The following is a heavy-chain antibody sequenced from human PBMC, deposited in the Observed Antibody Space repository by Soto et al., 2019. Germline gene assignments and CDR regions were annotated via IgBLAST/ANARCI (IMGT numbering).Heavy chain of an antibody. CDR1: GFTFSNYW. J-gene: IGHJ5*02. CDR3: ARRGQKSGSYAS. V-gene: IGHV3-7*01. Sequence: EVHLMESGGGLVQPGGSLRLSCAASGFTFSNYWMSWVRQAPGKGLEWVASIKPDGSEEYYVDSVKGRFTISRDNAQKSLFLQMNSLRAEDTAVYSCARRGQKSGSYASWGQGTLVTVSS. CDR2: IKPDGSEE. D-gene: IGHD1-26*01.